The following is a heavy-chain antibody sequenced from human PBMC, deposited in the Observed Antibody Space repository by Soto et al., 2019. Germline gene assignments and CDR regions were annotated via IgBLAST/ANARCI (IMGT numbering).Heavy chain of an antibody. CDR3: ELGSGSCSIWRY. Sequence: EVQLLESGGGLVQAGGSLRLSCAASGFTFSDYAMTWVRQAPGKGLEWVSRISGSGDGTYYADSVKGRFTISRDNSQNTLFLQMNSLRVEDTAVYYCELGSGSCSIWRYWGQGTQVTVSS. J-gene: IGHJ4*02. D-gene: IGHD3-10*01. CDR2: ISGSGDGT. CDR1: GFTFSDYA. V-gene: IGHV3-23*01.